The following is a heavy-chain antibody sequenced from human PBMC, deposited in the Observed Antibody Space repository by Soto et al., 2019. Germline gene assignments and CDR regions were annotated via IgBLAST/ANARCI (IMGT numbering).Heavy chain of an antibody. V-gene: IGHV1-46*01. Sequence: ASVKVSCKASGYTFTEYYVLWVRQAPGQGLEWMAIFHPRGGGRTYAQKFQGRVTVSSDTSTSTVYMEVSSLRSEDTAVYYCARLSTDYSGSSLDYWGQGSLVTVSS. CDR3: ARLSTDYSGSSLDY. CDR2: FHPRGGGR. D-gene: IGHD6-19*01. CDR1: GYTFTEYY. J-gene: IGHJ4*02.